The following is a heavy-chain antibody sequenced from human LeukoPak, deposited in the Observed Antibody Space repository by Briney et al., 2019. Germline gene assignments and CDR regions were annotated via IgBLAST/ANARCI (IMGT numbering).Heavy chain of an antibody. CDR2: SRKKVNNYST. V-gene: IGHV3-72*01. D-gene: IGHD4-17*01. CDR3: ARVGSTVTTRGDFYYGLDV. Sequence: QSGGSLRLSCAASGFTCSDHYMDWVRQAPGKGLEWVGRSRKKVNNYSTEYAASVKGRFTISRDDSGNSLYLQMNSLKTEDTAVYYCARVGSTVTTRGDFYYGLDVWGQGTTVTVSS. J-gene: IGHJ6*02. CDR1: GFTCSDHY.